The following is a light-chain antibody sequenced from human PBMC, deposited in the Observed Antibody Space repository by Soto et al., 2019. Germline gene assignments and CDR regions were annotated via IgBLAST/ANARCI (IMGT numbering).Light chain of an antibody. J-gene: IGKJ3*01. Sequence: DIQMTQSPPSLSASVGDRVTITCRASQSIRNLVAWYQQNPGKAPKLLIYAASTLQSGVPSRFSGSGSWTDFTRTITSLQPEDVATYAYQKYSSVPVFGPGTKVEIK. CDR2: AAS. CDR1: QSIRNL. V-gene: IGKV1-27*01. CDR3: QKYSSVPV.